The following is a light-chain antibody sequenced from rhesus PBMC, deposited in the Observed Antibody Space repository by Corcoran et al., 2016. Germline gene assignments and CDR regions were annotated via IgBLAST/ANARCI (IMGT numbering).Light chain of an antibody. CDR1: QGISDY. J-gene: IGKJ3*01. Sequence: DIQMTQSPSSLSASVGDRVTITCRASQGISDYLSWYQQKQGKAPKRMIYAASRLESGVPARFSGSGSVTDFTLTISSLQPEDFAAYYCLQGYSTPFTFGPGTKLDIK. CDR2: AAS. V-gene: IGKV1-36*02. CDR3: LQGYSTPFT.